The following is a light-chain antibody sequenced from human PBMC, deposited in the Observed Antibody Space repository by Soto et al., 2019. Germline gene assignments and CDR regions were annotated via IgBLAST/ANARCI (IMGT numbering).Light chain of an antibody. CDR3: HKRSTRSFT. CDR2: DAS. Sequence: EIVLTQSPATLSLSPGERATLSCRASQSISSYLAWYQQKPDQAPRLLIYDASNRSTGITARFSVSGSGTEFTFTISSREPEEVAVYYCHKRSTRSFTFGPGTKLDIK. J-gene: IGKJ3*01. V-gene: IGKV3-11*01. CDR1: QSISSY.